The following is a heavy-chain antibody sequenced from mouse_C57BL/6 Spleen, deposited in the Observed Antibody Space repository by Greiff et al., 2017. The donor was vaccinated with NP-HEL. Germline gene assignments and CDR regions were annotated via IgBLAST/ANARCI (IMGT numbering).Heavy chain of an antibody. CDR3: AREDLRYFDY. CDR2: ILPGSGGT. Sequence: VQLQQSGAELMKPGASVKLSCKASGYTFTGYWIEWVKQRPGHGLEWIGEILPGSGGTNYNEKFKGKATLTADKSSSTAYMQLSSLTSEDSAVYFCAREDLRYFDYWGQGTTLTVSS. CDR1: GYTFTGYW. V-gene: IGHV1-9*01. D-gene: IGHD1-1*01. J-gene: IGHJ2*01.